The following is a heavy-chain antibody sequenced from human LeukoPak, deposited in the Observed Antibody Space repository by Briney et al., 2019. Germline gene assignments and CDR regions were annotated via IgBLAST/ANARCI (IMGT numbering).Heavy chain of an antibody. V-gene: IGHV5-51*01. Sequence: GESLKISCKGSGYSFTSYWIGWVRQMPGKGLEWMGIIYPGDSDTSYSPSFQGQVTISANKSITTAYLQWSSLKASDTAMYYCARVLYSSSWYWSFDYWGQGTLVTVSS. J-gene: IGHJ4*02. CDR3: ARVLYSSSWYWSFDY. CDR2: IYPGDSDT. D-gene: IGHD6-13*01. CDR1: GYSFTSYW.